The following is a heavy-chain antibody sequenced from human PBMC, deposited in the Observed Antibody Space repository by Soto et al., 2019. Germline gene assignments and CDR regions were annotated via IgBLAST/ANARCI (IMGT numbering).Heavy chain of an antibody. CDR1: GFTVSSNY. J-gene: IGHJ5*02. Sequence: GGSLRLSCAASGFTVSSNYMSWVRQAPGKGLEWVSRINSDGSSTSYADSVKCRFTISRDNAKNTLYLQMNSLRAEDTAVYYCASSGGNNWFDPWGQGTLVTVSS. CDR2: INSDGSST. V-gene: IGHV3-74*01. CDR3: ASSGGNNWFDP. D-gene: IGHD2-15*01.